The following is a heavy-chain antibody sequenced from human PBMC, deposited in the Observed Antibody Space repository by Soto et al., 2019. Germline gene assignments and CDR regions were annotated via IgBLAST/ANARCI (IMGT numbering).Heavy chain of an antibody. J-gene: IGHJ2*01. D-gene: IGHD3-10*01. Sequence: QVQLVESGGGEVQPGRTLRLSCAASGFTFSSYGIHWVRQAPGKGLEWVAVISYDGSNKFYADSVKGRFTISRDNSKNTLYLQMNSLRAEDTAVYYCAKDSGTYWYFDLWGRGTLVTVSS. V-gene: IGHV3-30*18. CDR3: AKDSGTYWYFDL. CDR2: ISYDGSNK. CDR1: GFTFSSYG.